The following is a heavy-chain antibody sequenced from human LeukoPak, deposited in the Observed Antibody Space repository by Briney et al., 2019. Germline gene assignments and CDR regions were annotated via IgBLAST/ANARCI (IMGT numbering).Heavy chain of an antibody. J-gene: IGHJ4*02. CDR1: GYTFTSCD. Sequence: ASVKVSCKASGYTFTSCDINWVRQAPGQGLEWMGWINPNSGGTNYAQKFQGRVTMTRDTSISTAYMELSRLRSDDTAVYYCARDRNYDFWSGYLGWGQGTLVTVSS. CDR2: INPNSGGT. CDR3: ARDRNYDFWSGYLG. D-gene: IGHD3-3*01. V-gene: IGHV1-2*02.